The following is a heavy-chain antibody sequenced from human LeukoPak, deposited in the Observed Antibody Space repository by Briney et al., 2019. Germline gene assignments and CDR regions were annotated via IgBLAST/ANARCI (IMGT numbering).Heavy chain of an antibody. J-gene: IGHJ3*01. CDR2: IYSAGTT. CDR1: GFSVSSNF. V-gene: IGHV3-66*02. D-gene: IGHD4-11*01. CDR3: ATRTMTTFLRWVDAFDV. Sequence: GGSLRLSCAASGFSVSSNFMGWVRQAPGKGLEWVSVIYSAGTTYYIDSVEGRFTMSRDYSKNTVDLEMSSLRIEDSAVYYCATRTMTTFLRWVDAFDVWGQGTTVSVSS.